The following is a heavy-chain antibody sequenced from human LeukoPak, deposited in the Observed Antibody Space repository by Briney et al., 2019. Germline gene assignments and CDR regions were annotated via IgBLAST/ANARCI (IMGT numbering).Heavy chain of an antibody. J-gene: IGHJ4*02. D-gene: IGHD1-26*01. CDR1: GFTFSNYT. CDR2: ISSSSSVI. Sequence: GGSLRLSCAASGFTFSNYTLSWVRQDPGKGLEWVSYISSSSSVIYYADSVRGRFTISRDNAKNSLSLQMNSLRDEDTAIYYCARGYSRSYYDYWGQGTLVTVSS. CDR3: ARGYSRSYYDY. V-gene: IGHV3-48*02.